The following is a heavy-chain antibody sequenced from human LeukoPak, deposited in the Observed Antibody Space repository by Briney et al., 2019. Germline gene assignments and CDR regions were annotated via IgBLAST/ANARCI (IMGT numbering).Heavy chain of an antibody. J-gene: IGHJ4*02. Sequence: SETLSLTCTVSGGSISSYYWSWIRQPPGKGLEWIGYIYYSGSTNYNPSLKSRVTISVNTSKNQFSLKLSSVTAADTAVYYCARAAAGGGYNSDYWGQGTLVTVSS. CDR3: ARAAAGGGYNSDY. V-gene: IGHV4-59*01. CDR1: GGSISSYY. D-gene: IGHD5-24*01. CDR2: IYYSGST.